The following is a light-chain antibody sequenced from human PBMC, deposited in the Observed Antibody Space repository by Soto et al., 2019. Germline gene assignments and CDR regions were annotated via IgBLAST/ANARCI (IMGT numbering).Light chain of an antibody. Sequence: DSHLTQSPSFVYASLGGRVTXTCRASQDVSSYLAWYQQRPGKAHKLLIYAASTLQSGVTSRLSGSGSGTEFTLTISSLQPEDFATYHSQQVNSFPVTFGGATKLGI. V-gene: IGKV1-9*01. J-gene: IGKJ4*01. CDR3: QQVNSFPVT. CDR2: AAS. CDR1: QDVSSY.